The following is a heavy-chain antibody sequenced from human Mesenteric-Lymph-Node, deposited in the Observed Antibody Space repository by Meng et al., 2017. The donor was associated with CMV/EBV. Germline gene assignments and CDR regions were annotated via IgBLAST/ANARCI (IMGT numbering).Heavy chain of an antibody. CDR3: AKDGGGEMATIAFDY. D-gene: IGHD5-24*01. Sequence: GESLKISCAASGFTFSSYAMSWVRQAPGKGLEWVSAISGSGGSTYYADSVKGRFTISRDNSKNTLYLQMSSLRAEDTAVYYCAKDGGGEMATIAFDYWGQGTLVTVSS. CDR2: ISGSGGST. CDR1: GFTFSSYA. J-gene: IGHJ4*02. V-gene: IGHV3-23*01.